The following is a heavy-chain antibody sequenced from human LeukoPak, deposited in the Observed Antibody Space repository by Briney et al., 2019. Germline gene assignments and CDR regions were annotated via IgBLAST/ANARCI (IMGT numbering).Heavy chain of an antibody. CDR3: ASQGELQPRGWFDP. J-gene: IGHJ5*02. D-gene: IGHD1-26*01. V-gene: IGHV1-18*01. CDR1: GYTFTSYG. Sequence: ASVKVSCKASGYTFTSYGISWVRQAPGQGLEWMGWISAYNGNTNYAQKLQGRVTMTTDTSTSTAYMELRSLRSDDTAVYYCASQGELQPRGWFDPWGQGTLVTVSS. CDR2: ISAYNGNT.